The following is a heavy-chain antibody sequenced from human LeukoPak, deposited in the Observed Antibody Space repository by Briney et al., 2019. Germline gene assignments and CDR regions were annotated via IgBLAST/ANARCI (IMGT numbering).Heavy chain of an antibody. CDR1: GFTFSSYG. J-gene: IGHJ4*02. CDR3: ALQQLGGRVGDH. V-gene: IGHV3-48*01. D-gene: IGHD1-1*01. CDR2: ISSSSGTI. Sequence: GGSLRLSCAASGFTFSSYGMNWVRQAPGKGLEWVSYISSSSGTIYYADSVKGRFTISRDNAKNSLYLQMNSLRAEDTAVYYCALQQLGGRVGDHWGQGTLVTVSS.